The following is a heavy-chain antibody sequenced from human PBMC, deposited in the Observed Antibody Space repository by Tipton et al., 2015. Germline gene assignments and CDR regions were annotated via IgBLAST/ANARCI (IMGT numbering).Heavy chain of an antibody. Sequence: TLSLTCTVSGGSVSSSSYYWSWIRQPPGKGLEWIAYIYYTGSTNYNPSPKSRVTISLDTSKNQFSLKLSSVTAADTAVYYCARDETYYHILTGQGSDAFDIWGQGTMVTVSS. V-gene: IGHV4-61*01. D-gene: IGHD3-9*01. J-gene: IGHJ3*02. CDR2: IYYTGST. CDR3: ARDETYYHILTGQGSDAFDI. CDR1: GGSVSSSSYY.